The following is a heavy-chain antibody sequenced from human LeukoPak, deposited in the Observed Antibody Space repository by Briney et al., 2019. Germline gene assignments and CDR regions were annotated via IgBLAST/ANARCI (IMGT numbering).Heavy chain of an antibody. D-gene: IGHD6-13*01. CDR1: GGSFSGYY. V-gene: IGHV4-34*01. J-gene: IGHJ4*02. CDR2: INHSGST. Sequence: SETLSLTCAVYGGSFSGYYWSWIRQPPGKGLEWIGEINHSGSTNYNPSLKSRVTISVDTSKNQFSLKLSSVTAADTAVYYCARGYSSSRPIGYWGQGTLVTVSS. CDR3: ARGYSSSRPIGY.